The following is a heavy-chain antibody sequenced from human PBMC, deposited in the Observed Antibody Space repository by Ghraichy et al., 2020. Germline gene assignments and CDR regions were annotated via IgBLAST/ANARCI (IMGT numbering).Heavy chain of an antibody. V-gene: IGHV3-21*01. D-gene: IGHD3-22*01. J-gene: IGHJ4*02. CDR1: GFTFSSYS. CDR3: ARNHWGPGYDSSGYFDY. CDR2: ISSSSSYI. Sequence: GGSLRLSCAASGFTFSSYSMNWVRQAPGKGLEWVSSISSSSSYIYYADSVKGRFTISRDNAKNSLYLQMNSLRAEDTAVYYCARNHWGPGYDSSGYFDYWGQGTLVTVSS.